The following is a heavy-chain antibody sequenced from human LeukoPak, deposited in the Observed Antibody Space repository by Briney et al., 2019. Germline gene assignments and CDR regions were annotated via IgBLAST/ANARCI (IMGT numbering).Heavy chain of an antibody. V-gene: IGHV3-74*01. CDR3: ERGAKWAYYFDY. Sequence: GGSLRLSCAASAFTFNTYWMHWVRQVPGRGLEWVSRINGDESSTNYADSVKGRFTISRDNAKDTLYLHMNSLTAEDTAVYYCERGAKWAYYFDYWGQETLVTVSS. J-gene: IGHJ4*02. D-gene: IGHD1-26*01. CDR2: INGDESST. CDR1: AFTFNTYW.